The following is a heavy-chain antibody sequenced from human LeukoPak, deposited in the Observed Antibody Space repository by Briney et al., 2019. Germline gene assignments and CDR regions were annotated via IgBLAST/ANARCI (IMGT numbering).Heavy chain of an antibody. Sequence: PGGSLRLSCAASGFTFSSYEMNWVRQAPGKGLEWVSYISSRGSTIYYADSVKGRFTISRDNAKNSLYLQMNSLRAEDTAVYYCARDRGTYYDILTGLYYYYGMGVWGQGTTVTVSS. CDR3: ARDRGTYYDILTGLYYYYGMGV. CDR2: ISSRGSTI. V-gene: IGHV3-48*03. D-gene: IGHD3-9*01. CDR1: GFTFSSYE. J-gene: IGHJ6*02.